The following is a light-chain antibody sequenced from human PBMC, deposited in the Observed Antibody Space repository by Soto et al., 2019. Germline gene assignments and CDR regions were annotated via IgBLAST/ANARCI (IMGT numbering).Light chain of an antibody. V-gene: IGLV2-14*01. CDR3: SAYTISSTVV. J-gene: IGLJ3*02. Sequence: QSALTQPASVSGSPGQSITISCTGATSNVGGYNYVSWYQQYPGKAPKLMIYDVSNRPSGDSNRFSGSKSGNTASLTISGLQAEDDDDYYCSAYTISSTVVFGGGTKLTVL. CDR2: DVS. CDR1: TSNVGGYNY.